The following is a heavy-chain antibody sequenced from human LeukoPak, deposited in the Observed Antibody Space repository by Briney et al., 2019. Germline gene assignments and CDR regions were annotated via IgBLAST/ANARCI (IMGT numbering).Heavy chain of an antibody. Sequence: SETLSLTCAVYGGSFSDYYWSWIRQPPGKGLEWIGEINHSGSTNYNPSLKSRVTISVDTSKNQFSLKLSSVTAADTAVYYCASNSYGSLSPFDYWGQGTLVTVSS. CDR1: GGSFSDYY. J-gene: IGHJ4*02. CDR3: ASNSYGSLSPFDY. V-gene: IGHV4-34*01. D-gene: IGHD5-18*01. CDR2: INHSGST.